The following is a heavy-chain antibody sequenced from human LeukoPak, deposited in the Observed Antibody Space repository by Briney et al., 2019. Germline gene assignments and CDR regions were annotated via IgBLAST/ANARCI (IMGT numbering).Heavy chain of an antibody. J-gene: IGHJ4*02. CDR2: IYWNDDK. V-gene: IGHV2-5*01. D-gene: IGHD5-18*01. Sequence: CGPRLLNATPTLTLTCTFTGFSLSTSGVGVGWIRQPPGKALAWLALIYWNDDKRYSPSLTSRLTIPKDTSKNPEVLTMTNMDPVDTATYCFAHRHPPETAMVDMYYFDYWGQGTLVTVSS. CDR3: AHRHPPETAMVDMYYFDY. CDR1: GFSLSTSGVG.